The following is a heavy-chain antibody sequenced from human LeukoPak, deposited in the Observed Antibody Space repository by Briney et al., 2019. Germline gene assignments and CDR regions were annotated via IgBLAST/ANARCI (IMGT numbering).Heavy chain of an antibody. V-gene: IGHV3-30*18. J-gene: IGHJ4*02. Sequence: GGSLRLSCAASGFTFSAFGMHWVRQAPGKGLEWVAVISSDGTNKYYTDSVKGRFTISRDNSKNTLYMQMNSLRAEDMAVYSCAKSRLYSSGSADYWGQGTLVTVSS. CDR3: AKSRLYSSGSADY. CDR1: GFTFSAFG. D-gene: IGHD6-19*01. CDR2: ISSDGTNK.